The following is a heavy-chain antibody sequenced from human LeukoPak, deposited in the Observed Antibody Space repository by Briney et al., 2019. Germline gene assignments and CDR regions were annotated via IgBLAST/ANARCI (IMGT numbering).Heavy chain of an antibody. CDR1: GFIVSNNF. CDR3: ASSRAITVDYYYYGMDV. Sequence: GGSLRLSCAASGFIVSNNFMSWVRQAPGKGLEWVSSISSSSSYIYYADSVKGRFTISRDNAKNSLYLQMNSLRAEDTAVYYCASSRAITVDYYYYGMDVWGQGTTVTVSS. D-gene: IGHD4-23*01. J-gene: IGHJ6*02. V-gene: IGHV3-21*01. CDR2: ISSSSSYI.